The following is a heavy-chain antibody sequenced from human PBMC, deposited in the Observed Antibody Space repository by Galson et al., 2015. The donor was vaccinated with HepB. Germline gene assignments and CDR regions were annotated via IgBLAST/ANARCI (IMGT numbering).Heavy chain of an antibody. CDR1: GYTFTSYD. V-gene: IGHV1-8*01. D-gene: IGHD2-15*01. CDR2: MNPNSGNT. Sequence: SVKVSCKASGYTFTSYDINWVRQATGQGLEWMGWMNPNSGNTGYAQKFQGRVTMTRNTSISTAYMELSSLRSEDTAVYYCARNIVVVVAAMGWDYYYYGMDVWGQGTSVTVSS. CDR3: ARNIVVVVAAMGWDYYYYGMDV. J-gene: IGHJ6*02.